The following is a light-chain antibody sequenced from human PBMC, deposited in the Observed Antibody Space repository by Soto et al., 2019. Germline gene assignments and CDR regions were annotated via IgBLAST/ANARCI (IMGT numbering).Light chain of an antibody. CDR2: RAA. Sequence: ELVMTQSPATLTGSPGQTVTLYCRASQSLSGTLAWYQKKPGQAPRLLICRAATRATGVPARCSGRGSGTELTLTISGLQSEDFAVYYCQQYSKWPPWTFGPGTKVDIK. CDR3: QQYSKWPPWT. J-gene: IGKJ1*01. CDR1: QSLSGT. V-gene: IGKV3-15*01.